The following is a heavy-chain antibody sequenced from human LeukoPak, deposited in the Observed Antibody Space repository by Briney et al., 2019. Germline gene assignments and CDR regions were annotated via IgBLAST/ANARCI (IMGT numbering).Heavy chain of an antibody. CDR1: GFILSDYN. CDR2: IAISGTYI. CDR3: ARDLSATARAYDY. Sequence: GGSLRLSCAASGFILSDYNMNWVRQAPGKGLEWVSFIAISGTYITYADSVKGRFTISRDNAKNSLYLQMNSLRAEDTAMYHCARDLSATARAYDYWGQGTLVTVSS. J-gene: IGHJ4*02. D-gene: IGHD1-26*01. V-gene: IGHV3-21*01.